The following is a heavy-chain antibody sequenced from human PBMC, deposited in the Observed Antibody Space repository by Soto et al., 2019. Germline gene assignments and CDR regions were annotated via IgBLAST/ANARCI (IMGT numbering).Heavy chain of an antibody. V-gene: IGHV6-1*01. CDR3: ASESIAVAGTGWFDP. J-gene: IGHJ5*02. D-gene: IGHD6-19*01. CDR2: TYYRSKWYN. CDR1: GDSVSSNSAA. Sequence: KQSQTLSLTCAISGDSVSSNSAAWNWIRQSPSRGLEWLGRTYYRSKWYNDYAVSVKSRITINPDTSKNQFSLQLNSVTPEDTAVYYCASESIAVAGTGWFDPWGQGTLVTVSS.